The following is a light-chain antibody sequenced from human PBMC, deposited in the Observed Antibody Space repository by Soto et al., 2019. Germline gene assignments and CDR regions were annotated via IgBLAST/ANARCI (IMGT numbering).Light chain of an antibody. J-gene: IGLJ1*01. CDR1: SSNIGAGYD. Sequence: QSVLAQPPSVSGAPGQKVTISCTGSSSNIGAGYDLHWYQQLPGTAPKLLLYGNSNRPSGVPDRFSGSKSGTSASLAITGLQAEDEADYYCATWDDSMKTYVFGNGTKVTVL. CDR3: ATWDDSMKTYV. CDR2: GNS. V-gene: IGLV1-40*01.